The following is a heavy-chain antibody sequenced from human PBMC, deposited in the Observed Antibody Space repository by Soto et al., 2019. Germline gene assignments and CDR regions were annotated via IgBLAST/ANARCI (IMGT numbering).Heavy chain of an antibody. D-gene: IGHD3-22*01. Sequence: QVQLQESGPGLVKPSGTLSLTCAVSGGSISSSNWWSWVRQPPGKGLEWIGEIYHSGSTNYNPSLQSRGTISVDKCKDQCALKLSSVTAPDTAVYYCARGIDGKVVNPLGSWGQGTMVTVSS. CDR3: ARGIDGKVVNPLGS. J-gene: IGHJ3*01. V-gene: IGHV4-4*02. CDR2: IYHSGST. CDR1: GGSISSSNW.